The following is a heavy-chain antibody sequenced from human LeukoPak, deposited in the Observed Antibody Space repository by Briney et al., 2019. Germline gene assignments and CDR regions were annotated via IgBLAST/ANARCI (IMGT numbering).Heavy chain of an antibody. J-gene: IGHJ6*03. D-gene: IGHD3-16*02. CDR2: INWNGGST. CDR3: ARDLLGYNYYYMDV. CDR1: GFTFDDYG. V-gene: IGHV3-20*04. Sequence: GGSLRLSCAASGFTFDDYGMNWVRQAPGKGLEWVSNINWNGGSTYYADSVKGRFTISRDNAKNSLYLQMNSLRAEDTAVYYCARDLLGYNYYYMDVWGKGTTVTVSS.